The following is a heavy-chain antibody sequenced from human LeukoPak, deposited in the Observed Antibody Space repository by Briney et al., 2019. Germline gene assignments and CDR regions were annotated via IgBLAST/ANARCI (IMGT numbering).Heavy chain of an antibody. V-gene: IGHV4-31*03. CDR2: TSYSGST. CDR1: GGSMSSGGYY. CDR3: ARGASPTFYDY. J-gene: IGHJ4*02. Sequence: SETLSLTCTVSGGSMSSGGYYWSWIRQHPGKGLEWIGYTSYSGSTYYNPSLKSRVTISVDTAKNQFSLKLTSVTAADTAVYYCARGASPTFYDYWGQGTLVTVSS. D-gene: IGHD3-3*02.